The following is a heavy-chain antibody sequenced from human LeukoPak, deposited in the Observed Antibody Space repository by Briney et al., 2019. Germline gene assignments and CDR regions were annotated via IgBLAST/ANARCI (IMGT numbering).Heavy chain of an antibody. Sequence: PGGSLRLSCAGSGFTFSSYEMNWVGQAPGRGLEWVTYITSGGSATYYADSVKGRFTISRDNAKNSLYLQMNNLRAEDTALYYCVREGKRNAFDIWGQGTMVTVSS. V-gene: IGHV3-48*03. CDR1: GFTFSSYE. D-gene: IGHD3-10*01. J-gene: IGHJ3*02. CDR3: VREGKRNAFDI. CDR2: ITSGGSAT.